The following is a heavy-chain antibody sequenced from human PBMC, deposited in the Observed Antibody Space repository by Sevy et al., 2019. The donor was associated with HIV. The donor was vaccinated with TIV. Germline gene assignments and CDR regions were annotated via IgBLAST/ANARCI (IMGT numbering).Heavy chain of an antibody. V-gene: IGHV3-15*01. CDR1: GLSFTSAW. CDR3: TTTLSTAHYMVV. J-gene: IGHJ6*02. CDR2: IKSKTDGERT. D-gene: IGHD2-2*01. Sequence: GGSLRLSCAASGLSFTSAWMSWVRQAPGKGLEWVGRIKSKTDGERTDYPAPVRGRFTISIDDSTNTPYLQMNSLETEDTAVYYCTTTLSTAHYMVVWGQGTTVTVSS.